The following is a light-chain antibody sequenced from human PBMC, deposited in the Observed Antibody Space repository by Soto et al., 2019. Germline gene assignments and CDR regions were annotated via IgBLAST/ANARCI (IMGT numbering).Light chain of an antibody. CDR2: ESS. Sequence: DIQITQSPSSLSASVGDRVTITCRASQNINNYLNWYQHKPGKAPKVLIYESSLLQSGVPSRFSGSGSGTDFTLTISSLQPEDFATYYCQHFKSFPITFGQGTRLEIK. CDR1: QNINNY. CDR3: QHFKSFPIT. V-gene: IGKV1-16*01. J-gene: IGKJ5*01.